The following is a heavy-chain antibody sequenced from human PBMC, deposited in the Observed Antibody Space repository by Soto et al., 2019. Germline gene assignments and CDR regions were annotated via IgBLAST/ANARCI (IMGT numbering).Heavy chain of an antibody. J-gene: IGHJ4*02. V-gene: IGHV4-59*02. CDR2: IYYSGNT. CDR1: GGSVNTYY. Sequence: PSETLSLTCTVSGGSVNTYYWSWIRQPPGKGLEWIGYIYYSGNTNYNPSLKSRVTISKDTSKSQFYLKLRSVTAADTAVYYCARGMAEEQIFYYFDYWGQGARVTVSS. CDR3: ARGMAEEQIFYYFDY. D-gene: IGHD3-9*01.